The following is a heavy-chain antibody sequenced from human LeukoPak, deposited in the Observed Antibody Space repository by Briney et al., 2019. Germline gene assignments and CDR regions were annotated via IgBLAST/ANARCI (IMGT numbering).Heavy chain of an antibody. CDR2: ISAYNGNT. D-gene: IGHD6-6*01. Sequence: GASVKVSCKASGYTFTSYGINWVRQAPGQGLEWMGWISAYNGNTNYAQKLQGRVTMTTDTSTSTAYMELRSLRSDDTAVYYCARVLQLSPSPNFDYWGQGTLVTVSS. CDR1: GYTFTSYG. J-gene: IGHJ4*02. CDR3: ARVLQLSPSPNFDY. V-gene: IGHV1-18*01.